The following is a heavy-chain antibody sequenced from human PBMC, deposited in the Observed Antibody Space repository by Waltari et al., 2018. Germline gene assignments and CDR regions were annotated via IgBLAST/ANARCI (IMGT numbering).Heavy chain of an antibody. CDR3: AHSGGCYGGKRATPYYFDY. CDR1: GFSLSTSGVG. V-gene: IGHV2-5*01. CDR2: IYWNDDK. D-gene: IGHD2-15*01. Sequence: QITLKESGPTLVKPTQTLTLTCTFSGFSLSTSGVGVGWIRQPPGKALEWLALIYWNDDKRYSPARKSRLTITKDTAKNQVVLTMTNMDPVDTATYYCAHSGGCYGGKRATPYYFDYWGQGTLVTVSS. J-gene: IGHJ4*02.